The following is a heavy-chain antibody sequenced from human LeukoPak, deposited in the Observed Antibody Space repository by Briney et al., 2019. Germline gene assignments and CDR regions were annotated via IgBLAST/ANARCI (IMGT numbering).Heavy chain of an antibody. Sequence: EGTLRLSCAASGFTFSTYAMTWVRQAPGKGLEWVSPISGSGDNTYYADSVKGRFTISRDNSKNTLYLQMNSLRAEDTALYYCAKDSKGYSSGWDLDYWGQGTLVTVSS. CDR1: GFTFSTYA. V-gene: IGHV3-23*01. D-gene: IGHD6-19*01. CDR2: ISGSGDNT. J-gene: IGHJ4*02. CDR3: AKDSKGYSSGWDLDY.